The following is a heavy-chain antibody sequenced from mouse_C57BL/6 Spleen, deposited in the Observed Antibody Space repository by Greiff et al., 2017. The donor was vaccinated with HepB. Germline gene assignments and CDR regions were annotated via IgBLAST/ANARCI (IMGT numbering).Heavy chain of an antibody. V-gene: IGHV5-15*01. CDR3: ASQAFYYGSSDWYFDV. D-gene: IGHD1-1*01. J-gene: IGHJ1*03. CDR1: GFTFSDYG. CDR2: ISNLAYSI. Sequence: EVKLMESGGGLVQPGGSLKLSCAASGFTFSDYGLAWVRQAPRKGPEWVAFISNLAYSIHYADTVTGRFTISRENAKNTLYLEMSSLRSEDTAMYYCASQAFYYGSSDWYFDVWGTGTTVTVSS.